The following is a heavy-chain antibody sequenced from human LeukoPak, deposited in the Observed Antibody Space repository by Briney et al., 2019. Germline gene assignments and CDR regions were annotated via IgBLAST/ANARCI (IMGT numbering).Heavy chain of an antibody. Sequence: SETLSLTCTVSGDSSSTYYWSWIRQPAGKGLEWIGLIYTSGSTNYNPSLKSRVTMSIDTSKNQFSLKLSSVTAADTAVYYCARDYYDSSGYWRSDYWGQGTLVTVSS. CDR2: IYTSGST. CDR1: GDSSSTYY. D-gene: IGHD3-22*01. V-gene: IGHV4-4*07. CDR3: ARDYYDSSGYWRSDY. J-gene: IGHJ4*02.